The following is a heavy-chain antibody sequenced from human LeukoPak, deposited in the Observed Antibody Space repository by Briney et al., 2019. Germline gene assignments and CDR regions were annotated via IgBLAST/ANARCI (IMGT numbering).Heavy chain of an antibody. CDR1: GFTFSSYS. Sequence: GSLRLSCAASGFTFSSYSMNWVRQPPGKGLEWIGEINHSGNTNYNPSLKTRVTMSVDTSKSQFSLKLVSVTAADTAVYYCARDPTRSGLDYWGQGTLVTVSS. CDR3: ARDPTRSGLDY. CDR2: INHSGNT. V-gene: IGHV4-34*01. J-gene: IGHJ4*02. D-gene: IGHD4-11*01.